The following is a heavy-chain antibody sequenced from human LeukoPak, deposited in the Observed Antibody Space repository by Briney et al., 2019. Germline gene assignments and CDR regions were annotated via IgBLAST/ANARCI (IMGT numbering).Heavy chain of an antibody. CDR3: ARDLRYDFWSGHADY. J-gene: IGHJ4*02. V-gene: IGHV1-46*01. CDR2: INPSGGST. Sequence: ASVKVSCKASGYTFTSYYMRWVRQAPGQGLEWMGIINPSGGSTSYAQKFQGRVTMTRDMSTSTVYMELSSLRSEDTAVYYCARDLRYDFWSGHADYWGQGTLVTVSS. CDR1: GYTFTSYY. D-gene: IGHD3-3*01.